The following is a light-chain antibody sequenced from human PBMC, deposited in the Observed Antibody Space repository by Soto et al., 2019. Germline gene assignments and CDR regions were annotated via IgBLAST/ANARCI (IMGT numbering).Light chain of an antibody. CDR3: QQYGSSPLT. CDR1: QSVSSSY. V-gene: IGKV3-20*01. CDR2: GAS. Sequence: EIVLTQSPGTLSFSPGERATLXCRASQSVSSSYLAWYQQKPGQAPRLLIYGASSRATGIPDRFSGSGSGTDFTLTISRLEPEDFAVYYCQQYGSSPLTFGGGTKVDIK. J-gene: IGKJ4*01.